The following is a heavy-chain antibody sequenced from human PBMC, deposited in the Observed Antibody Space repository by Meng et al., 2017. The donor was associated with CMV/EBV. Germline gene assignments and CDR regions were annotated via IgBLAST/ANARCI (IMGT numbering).Heavy chain of an antibody. V-gene: IGHV4-59*01. CDR3: ARLPQLGHYYYGMDV. D-gene: IGHD1-1*01. Sequence: GSLRLSCTVSGDSISRKYWSWIRQPPGQGLEWIGHIYYSGATNYNPSLKSRVTISVDTSESQFSLKLTSVTAADTAVYYCARLPQLGHYYYGMDVWGQGTTVTVSS. CDR2: IYYSGAT. J-gene: IGHJ6*02. CDR1: GDSISRKY.